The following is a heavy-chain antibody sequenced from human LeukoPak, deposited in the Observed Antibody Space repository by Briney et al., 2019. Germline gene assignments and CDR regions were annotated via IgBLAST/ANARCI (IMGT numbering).Heavy chain of an antibody. CDR3: ARVGLHYYDSSTHYDY. Sequence: ASVKLSCKASGYTFTDYYMHWVRQAPGQGLEWMGIISPSGASTTHAQKFQGRVTMTRDTSISTAYMELSRLRSDDTAVYYCARVGLHYYDSSTHYDYWGQGTLVTVSS. D-gene: IGHD3-22*01. V-gene: IGHV1-46*01. CDR1: GYTFTDYY. CDR2: ISPSGAST. J-gene: IGHJ4*02.